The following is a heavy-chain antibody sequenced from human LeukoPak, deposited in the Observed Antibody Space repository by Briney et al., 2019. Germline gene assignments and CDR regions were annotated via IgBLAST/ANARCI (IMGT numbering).Heavy chain of an antibody. Sequence: PSETLSLTCTVSGGSISSGSYYWSWIRQPAGKGLEWIGRIYTSGSTNYNPSLKSRVTISVDTSKNQFSLKLSSVTAADTAMYYCATQILLCHYYWGQGTLVTVSS. CDR3: ATQILLCHYY. V-gene: IGHV4-61*02. D-gene: IGHD2/OR15-2a*01. CDR1: GGSISSGSYY. CDR2: IYTSGST. J-gene: IGHJ4*02.